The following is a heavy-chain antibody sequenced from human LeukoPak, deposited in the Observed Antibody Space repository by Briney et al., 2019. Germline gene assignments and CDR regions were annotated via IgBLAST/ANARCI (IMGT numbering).Heavy chain of an antibody. D-gene: IGHD6-19*01. J-gene: IGHJ2*01. Sequence: PSETLSLTCAVSGGAISSYHWSWIRQPAGKGLEWIGRIYTSGSTSYNPSLKSRVTMSVDTSKNQFSLKVRSVTATDTAVYYCARAEVTAGTKYFDLWGRGTLVTVSS. V-gene: IGHV4-4*07. CDR1: GGAISSYH. CDR2: IYTSGST. CDR3: ARAEVTAGTKYFDL.